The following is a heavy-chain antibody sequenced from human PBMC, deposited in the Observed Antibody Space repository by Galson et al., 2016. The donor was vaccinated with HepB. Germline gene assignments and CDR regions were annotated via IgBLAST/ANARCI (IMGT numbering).Heavy chain of an antibody. CDR1: GGSFSGYS. CDR3: ARGSNSFGSGSYIAFEV. J-gene: IGHJ3*01. V-gene: IGHV4-34*01. CDR2: INHGGST. Sequence: SETLSLTCAVSGGSFSGYSWSWIRQTPGKGLEWIGEINHGGSTNYNPSLKSRVTVSVDTSKKQFSLNLTSVTAADTAVYYCARGSNSFGSGSYIAFEVWGQGTMVTVSS. D-gene: IGHD1-26*01.